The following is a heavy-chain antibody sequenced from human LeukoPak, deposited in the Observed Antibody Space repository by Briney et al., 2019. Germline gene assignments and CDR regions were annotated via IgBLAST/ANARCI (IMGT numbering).Heavy chain of an antibody. J-gene: IGHJ4*02. CDR2: IRYDGSNK. Sequence: PGGSLRLSCAASGFTFSSYGMHWVRQAPGKGLGWVAFIRYDGSNKYYADSVKGRFTISRDNSKNTLYLQMNSLRAEDTAVYYCAKDRGLALDYWGQGTLVTVSS. CDR3: AKDRGLALDY. CDR1: GFTFSSYG. V-gene: IGHV3-30*02. D-gene: IGHD3-16*01.